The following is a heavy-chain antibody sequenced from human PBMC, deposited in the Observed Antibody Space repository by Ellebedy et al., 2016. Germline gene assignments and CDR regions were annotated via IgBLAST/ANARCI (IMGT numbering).Heavy chain of an antibody. CDR3: ARGSLGTEEVI. CDR1: GFTFSSYS. J-gene: IGHJ3*02. D-gene: IGHD7-27*01. CDR2: ISSSSSYI. Sequence: GGSLRLSCAASGFTFSSYSMNWVRQAPGKGLEWVSSISSSSSYIYYADSVKGRFTISRDNAKNSLYLQMNSLRAEDTAVYYCARGSLGTEEVIWGQGTMVTVSS. V-gene: IGHV3-21*01.